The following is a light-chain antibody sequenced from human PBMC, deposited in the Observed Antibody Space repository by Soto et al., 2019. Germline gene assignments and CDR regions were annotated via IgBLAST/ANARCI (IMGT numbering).Light chain of an antibody. CDR2: DVT. CDR3: SSYTSSSTYNYVFGAGTTYNYV. J-gene: IGLJ1*01. CDR1: SNDVGGYNY. V-gene: IGLV2-14*01. Sequence: QSALTQPASVSGSPGQSITISCTGTSNDVGGYNYVSWFQQHPGKAPKLMIYDVTYRPSGVSNRFSASKSGNTASLTISGLQAEDEADYYCSSYTSSSTYNYVFGAGTTYNYVFGTGTKLTVL.